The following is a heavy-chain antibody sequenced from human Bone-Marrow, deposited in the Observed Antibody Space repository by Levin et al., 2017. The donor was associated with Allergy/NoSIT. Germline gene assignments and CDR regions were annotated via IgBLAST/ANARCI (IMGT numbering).Heavy chain of an antibody. J-gene: IGHJ5*02. CDR2: ISSSSSYI. CDR3: ARDRPGITMVRGVIIKEFWFDP. CDR1: GFTFSSYS. D-gene: IGHD3-10*01. Sequence: ASVKVSCAASGFTFSSYSMNWVRQAPGKGLEWVSSISSSSSYIYYADSVKGRFTISRDNAKNSLYLQMNSLRAEDTAVYYCARDRPGITMVRGVIIKEFWFDPWGQGTLVTVSS. V-gene: IGHV3-21*01.